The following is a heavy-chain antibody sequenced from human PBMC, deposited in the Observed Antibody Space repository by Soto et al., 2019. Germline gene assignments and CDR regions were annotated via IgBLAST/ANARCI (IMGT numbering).Heavy chain of an antibody. CDR1: GFTFSRHA. D-gene: IGHD3-3*01. CDR2: ISNDGSNK. CDR3: ARGDFLEWLYSFDY. V-gene: IGHV3-30-3*01. Sequence: QVQLVESGGGVVQPGRSLRLSCAASGFTFSRHAMHWVRQSPGKGLEWVTVISNDGSNKYYADSVKGQFTISRDNSKNTLYLQMNSLRAEDTAVYYCARGDFLEWLYSFDYWGRGTLVTVSS. J-gene: IGHJ4*02.